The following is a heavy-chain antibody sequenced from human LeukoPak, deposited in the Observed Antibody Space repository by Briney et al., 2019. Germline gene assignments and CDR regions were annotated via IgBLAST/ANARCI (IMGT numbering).Heavy chain of an antibody. CDR2: IYYSGST. CDR1: GGSISSYY. V-gene: IGHV4-59*01. Sequence: LSETLSLTCTVSGGSISSYYWSWIRQPPGKGLEWIGYIYYSGSTNYNPSLKSRVTISVDTSKNQFSLKLSSVTAADTAVYYCARDRYSSGWYDYWGQGTLVTVSS. J-gene: IGHJ4*02. D-gene: IGHD6-19*01. CDR3: ARDRYSSGWYDY.